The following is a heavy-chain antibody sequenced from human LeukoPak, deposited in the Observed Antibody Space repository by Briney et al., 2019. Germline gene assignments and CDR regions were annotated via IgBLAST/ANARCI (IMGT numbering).Heavy chain of an antibody. D-gene: IGHD3-9*01. V-gene: IGHV1-2*02. CDR3: ARDLLVLRYFDWLPTTNYSMDV. CDR2: INPNSGGT. Sequence: ASVKVSCKSSGYTFTGYFMHWVRQAPGRGLEWMGWINPNSGGTNYAQKFQGRVTMTRDTSISTAYMELSRLRSDDTAVYYCARDLLVLRYFDWLPTTNYSMDVWGQGTTVTVSS. J-gene: IGHJ6*02. CDR1: GYTFTGYF.